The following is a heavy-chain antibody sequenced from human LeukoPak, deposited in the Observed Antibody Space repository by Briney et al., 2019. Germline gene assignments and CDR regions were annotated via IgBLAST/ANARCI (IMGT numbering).Heavy chain of an antibody. Sequence: GGSLRLSCAASGFTFSSYGMHWVRQAPGKGLEWVAVIWYGGSNKYYAGSVKGRFTISRDNSKNTLYLQMNSLRPEDTAVYYCARGGGDGYYFDYWGQGTLVTVSS. D-gene: IGHD5-24*01. V-gene: IGHV3-33*08. CDR2: IWYGGSNK. J-gene: IGHJ4*02. CDR3: ARGGGDGYYFDY. CDR1: GFTFSSYG.